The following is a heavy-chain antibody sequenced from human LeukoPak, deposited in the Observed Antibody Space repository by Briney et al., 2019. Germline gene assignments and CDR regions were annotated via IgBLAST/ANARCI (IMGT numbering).Heavy chain of an antibody. CDR1: GGSFSGYY. CDR3: ARATYYDFWSGYYYGMDV. D-gene: IGHD3-3*01. J-gene: IGHJ6*02. CDR2: INHSGST. V-gene: IGHV4-34*01. Sequence: SETLSLTCAVYGGSFSGYYWSWIRQPPGQGLEWIGEINHSGSTNYNPSLKSRVTISVDTSKNQFSLKLSSVTAADTAVYYCARATYYDFWSGYYYGMDVWGQGTTVTVSS.